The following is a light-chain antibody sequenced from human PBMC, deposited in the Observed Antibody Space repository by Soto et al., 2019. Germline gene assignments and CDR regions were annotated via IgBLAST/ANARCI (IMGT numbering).Light chain of an antibody. J-gene: IGLJ1*01. CDR2: STD. V-gene: IGLV1-47*02. Sequence: QSVLTQPPSASGTPGQRVIISCSGTSANIGNNFVCWYQHLPGMAPKLLIYSTDQRPSGVPDRFSGSKSGPSASLAISGLRSEDEADYYYVAWDDSLSGLVFGGGTKVTVL. CDR1: SANIGNNF. CDR3: VAWDDSLSGLV.